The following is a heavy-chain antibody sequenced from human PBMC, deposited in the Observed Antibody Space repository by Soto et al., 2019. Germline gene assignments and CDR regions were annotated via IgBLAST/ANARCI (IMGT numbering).Heavy chain of an antibody. V-gene: IGHV1-18*01. CDR3: ARGRYGDY. Sequence: QVHLVQSGAEVKKPGASVKVSCKGSGYDFTTYGITWVRQAPGQGLEWMAWISAHNGNTVYAQKLQGRVTVTRDTSTSTAYMERRSLRSDDSAMYYCARGRYGDYWGQGALVTVSS. CDR1: GYDFTTYG. J-gene: IGHJ4*02. D-gene: IGHD1-1*01. CDR2: ISAHNGNT.